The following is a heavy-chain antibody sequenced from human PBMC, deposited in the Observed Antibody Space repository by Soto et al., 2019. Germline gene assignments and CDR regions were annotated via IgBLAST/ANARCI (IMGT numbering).Heavy chain of an antibody. V-gene: IGHV4-34*01. Sequence: QVHLQQWGAGLLKPSETLSLTCAVYGGSFSGYYWSWIRQPPGKGLEWIGEINHSGSTNYNPSLKSRVTISVDTSKNQFSRKLSSVTAADTAGYYCARGGNSGYVWWGQGTLVTVSS. CDR1: GGSFSGYY. CDR3: ARGGNSGYVW. CDR2: INHSGST. D-gene: IGHD5-12*01. J-gene: IGHJ4*02.